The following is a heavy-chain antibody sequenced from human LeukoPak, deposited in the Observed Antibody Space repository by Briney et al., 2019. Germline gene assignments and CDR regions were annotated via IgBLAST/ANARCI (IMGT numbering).Heavy chain of an antibody. CDR3: ARVIRDYYDSSGFNFDY. CDR1: GFTFSSYW. D-gene: IGHD3-22*01. CDR2: INSDGSST. Sequence: PGGSLRLSCAASGFTFSSYWMHWVRQAPGKGLVWVSRINSDGSSTSYAGSVKGRFTISRDNAKNTLYLQMNSLRAEDTAVYYCARVIRDYYDSSGFNFDYWGQGTPVTVSS. J-gene: IGHJ4*02. V-gene: IGHV3-74*01.